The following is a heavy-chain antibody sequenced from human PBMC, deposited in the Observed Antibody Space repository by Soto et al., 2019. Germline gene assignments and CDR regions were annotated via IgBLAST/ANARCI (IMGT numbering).Heavy chain of an antibody. CDR3: ARVNPYSNYGLDY. CDR2: ISSSSSYI. D-gene: IGHD4-4*01. J-gene: IGHJ4*02. Sequence: SLRLSCAASGFTFSSYSMNWVRQAPGKGLEWVSSISSSSSYIYYADSVKGRFTISRDNAKNSLYLQMNSLRAEDTAVYYCARVNPYSNYGLDYWGQGTLVTVSS. CDR1: GFTFSSYS. V-gene: IGHV3-21*01.